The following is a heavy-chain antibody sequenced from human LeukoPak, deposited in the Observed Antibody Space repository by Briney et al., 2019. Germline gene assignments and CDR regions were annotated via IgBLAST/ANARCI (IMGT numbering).Heavy chain of an antibody. D-gene: IGHD3-22*01. CDR2: IYYSGST. CDR3: ARGVRGNYYDSSGYDY. V-gene: IGHV4-59*12. J-gene: IGHJ4*02. Sequence: SETLSLTCTVSGGSISSYYWSWIRQPPGKGLEWIGYIYYSGSTNYNPSLKSRVTISVDTSKNQFSLKLSSVTAADTAVYYCARGVRGNYYDSSGYDYWGQGTLVTVSS. CDR1: GGSISSYY.